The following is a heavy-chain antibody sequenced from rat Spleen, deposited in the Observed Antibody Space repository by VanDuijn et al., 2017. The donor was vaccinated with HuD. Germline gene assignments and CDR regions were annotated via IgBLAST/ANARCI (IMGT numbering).Heavy chain of an antibody. D-gene: IGHD1-4*01. J-gene: IGHJ2*01. CDR1: GFTFNTVW. CDR2: IKAKSNNYAT. Sequence: EVQVLESRGGLVQPGNSLKLSCATSGFTFNTVWMYWYRQFPEKRLEWVARIKAKSNNYATDYTESVKGRFTISRDDAKSCIYLQMNNLKEEDSAIYYCATPGHWGQGVLVTVSS. CDR3: ATPGH. V-gene: IGHV6-6*01.